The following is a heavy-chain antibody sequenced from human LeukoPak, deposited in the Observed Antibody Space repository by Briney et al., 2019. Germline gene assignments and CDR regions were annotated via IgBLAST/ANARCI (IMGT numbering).Heavy chain of an antibody. CDR3: ARHPFATPFDY. D-gene: IGHD2-15*01. CDR1: GGSLSSFY. V-gene: IGHV4-59*08. CDR2: MYYSGST. J-gene: IGHJ4*02. Sequence: SETLSLTCTVSGGSLSSFYWSWIRQSPGKGLEWIGYMYYSGSTNYNPSLKSRITMSVDTSRNQFSLKLRSVTASDTAVYYCARHPFATPFDYWGRGTLLTVSS.